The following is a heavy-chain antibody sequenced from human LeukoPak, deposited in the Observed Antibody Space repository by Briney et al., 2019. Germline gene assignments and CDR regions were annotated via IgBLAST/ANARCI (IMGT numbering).Heavy chain of an antibody. Sequence: GGSLRLSCAASGVTFSSYSMNWVRQAPGKGLEWVSSISSSSSYIYYADSVKGRFTISRDNAKNSLYLQMNSLRAEDTAVYYCASGHGDYGFDYWGQGTLVTVSS. CDR2: ISSSSSYI. V-gene: IGHV3-21*01. CDR1: GVTFSSYS. CDR3: ASGHGDYGFDY. J-gene: IGHJ4*02. D-gene: IGHD4-17*01.